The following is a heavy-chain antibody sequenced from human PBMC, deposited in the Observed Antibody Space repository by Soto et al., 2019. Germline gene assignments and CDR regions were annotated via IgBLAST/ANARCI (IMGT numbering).Heavy chain of an antibody. CDR2: IYYSGST. Sequence: PSETLSLTCTVSGGSISSSGYYWGWIRQPPGKGLEWIGSIYYSGSTYYNPSLKSRVTISVDTSKNQFSLKLSSVTAADTAVYYCARSYLSYYDILTGYSIKSYYFDYWGQGTLVTVSS. J-gene: IGHJ4*02. CDR3: ARSYLSYYDILTGYSIKSYYFDY. D-gene: IGHD3-9*01. V-gene: IGHV4-39*01. CDR1: GGSISSSGYY.